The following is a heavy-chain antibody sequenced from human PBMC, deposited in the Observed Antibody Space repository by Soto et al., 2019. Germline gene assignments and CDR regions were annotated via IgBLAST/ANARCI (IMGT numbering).Heavy chain of an antibody. CDR2: MSGSGGST. Sequence: EVQLLESGGGLVQPGGSLRLSCAASGFTFSSYAMSWVRQAPGKGLEWVSAMSGSGGSTYYADSVKGRFTISRDNSKNTLYLQMNSLRAEDTAVYYCSKSFLPYYYDSSGYPFDYWGQGTLVTVSS. CDR3: SKSFLPYYYDSSGYPFDY. V-gene: IGHV3-23*01. CDR1: GFTFSSYA. D-gene: IGHD3-22*01. J-gene: IGHJ4*02.